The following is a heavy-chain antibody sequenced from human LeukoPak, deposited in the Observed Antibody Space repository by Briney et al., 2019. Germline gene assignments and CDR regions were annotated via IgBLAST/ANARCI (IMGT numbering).Heavy chain of an antibody. Sequence: PSETLSLTCTVSGGSISGYHWGWIRQPAGKGLEWIGRIYSSGSTDYNPSLKSRVTMSVDTSKNQFSLKLSSVTAADTAVYYCARAYHYGSGGFDPWGQGTLVTASS. CDR3: ARAYHYGSGGFDP. J-gene: IGHJ5*02. V-gene: IGHV4-4*07. CDR2: IYSSGST. D-gene: IGHD3-10*01. CDR1: GGSISGYH.